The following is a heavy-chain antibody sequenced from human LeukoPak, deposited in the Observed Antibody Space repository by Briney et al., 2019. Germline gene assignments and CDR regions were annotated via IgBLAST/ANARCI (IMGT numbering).Heavy chain of an antibody. CDR1: GFTFSSYA. D-gene: IGHD3-3*01. CDR2: ISGSGGST. CDR3: AKESDDFWSGPTYFDY. J-gene: IGHJ4*02. V-gene: IGHV3-23*01. Sequence: HPGGSLRFSCAASGFTFSSYAMSWVRQAPGKGLEWVSAISGSGGSTYYADSVKGRFTISRDNSKNTLYLQMNSLRAEDTAVYYCAKESDDFWSGPTYFDYWGQGTLVTVSS.